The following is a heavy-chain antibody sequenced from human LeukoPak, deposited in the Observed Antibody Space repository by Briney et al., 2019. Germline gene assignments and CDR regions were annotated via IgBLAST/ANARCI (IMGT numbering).Heavy chain of an antibody. J-gene: IGHJ4*02. CDR3: ARVSSIAAAGLDY. CDR2: ITPYTDNT. V-gene: IGHV1-18*01. D-gene: IGHD6-13*01. CDR1: GYTFTSYG. Sequence: GGAVKVSCKASGYTFTSYGISWGRQAPGEGVEGMGWITPYTDNTNSPLNLPGSVTMTTDTSTSTAYMALRSLRSDDTAVYYCARVSSIAAAGLDYWGQGTLVTVSS.